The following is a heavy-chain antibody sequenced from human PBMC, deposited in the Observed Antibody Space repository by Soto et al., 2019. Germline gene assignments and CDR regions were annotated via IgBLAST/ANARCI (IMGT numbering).Heavy chain of an antibody. Sequence: QVQLVESGGGVVQPGRSLRLSCAASGFTFSSYGMHWVRQAPGKGLEWVAVISYDGSNKYYADSVKGRFTISRDNSKNTLYLQMNSLRAEDTAVYYCAKAPKGSYAHRCYFDYWGQGTLVTVSS. J-gene: IGHJ4*02. CDR3: AKAPKGSYAHRCYFDY. V-gene: IGHV3-30*18. CDR1: GFTFSSYG. D-gene: IGHD1-26*01. CDR2: ISYDGSNK.